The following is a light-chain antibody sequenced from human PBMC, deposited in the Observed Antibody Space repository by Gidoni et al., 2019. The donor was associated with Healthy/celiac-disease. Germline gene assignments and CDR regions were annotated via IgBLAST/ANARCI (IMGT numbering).Light chain of an antibody. CDR2: AAS. V-gene: IGKV1-39*01. CDR3: KQSYSTPRS. Sequence: DIQMTQSPSSLSASVGDRVTITCRASQIISSYLNWYQQKPGKAPKLLIYAASSLQSGVPSRFSGSGDGTDFTLTISSMQHEEFATYYCKQSYSTPRSFGQGTKLEIK. CDR1: QIISSY. J-gene: IGKJ2*03.